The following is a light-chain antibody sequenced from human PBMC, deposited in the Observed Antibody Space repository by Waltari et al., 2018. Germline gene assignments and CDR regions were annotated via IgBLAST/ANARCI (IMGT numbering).Light chain of an antibody. CDR2: DVS. J-gene: IGLJ2*01. CDR1: SSDIGGYTY. CDR3: SSYASGNTL. V-gene: IGLV2-14*03. Sequence: QSPLTQPASVSGSPGQSITISCTGTSSDIGGYTYVSWYQQHPGKAPRLMIYDVSDRPSGVSNRFSGSKSGNTASLTISGLQAEDEAEYYCSSYASGNTLFGGGTKLTVL.